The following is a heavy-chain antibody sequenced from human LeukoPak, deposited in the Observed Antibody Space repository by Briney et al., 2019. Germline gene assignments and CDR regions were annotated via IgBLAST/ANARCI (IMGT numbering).Heavy chain of an antibody. J-gene: IGHJ4*02. CDR1: GFNFSIYY. Sequence: PGGSLRLSCVTSGFNFSIYYMNWIRQAPGKGLEWVSFIAGGGNTTSYAESVKGRFTISRDNTQGTLFLQMNSLRDEDTALYYCARAPRDCDGECYTGNCDNWGQGTLVTVSS. CDR3: ARAPRDCDGECYTGNCDN. V-gene: IGHV3-11*01. CDR2: IAGGGNTT. D-gene: IGHD2-21*01.